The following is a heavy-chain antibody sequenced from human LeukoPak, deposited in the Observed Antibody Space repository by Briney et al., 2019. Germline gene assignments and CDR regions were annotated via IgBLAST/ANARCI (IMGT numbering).Heavy chain of an antibody. J-gene: IGHJ4*02. Sequence: PGGSLRLSCAASGFTYSSYAMTCVRQAPGKGLEWVSAISSSGDSTYYADSVKGRFTISRDNSKNTLYLQMNSLRAEDTAVYYCASTGGSSSSPFDYWGQGTLVTVSS. CDR1: GFTYSSYA. V-gene: IGHV3-23*01. D-gene: IGHD6-6*01. CDR2: ISSSGDST. CDR3: ASTGGSSSSPFDY.